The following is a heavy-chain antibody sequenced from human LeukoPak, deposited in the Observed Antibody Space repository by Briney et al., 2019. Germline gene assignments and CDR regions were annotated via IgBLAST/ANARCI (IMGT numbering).Heavy chain of an antibody. V-gene: IGHV3-33*01. Sequence: GGSLRLSCAASGFTFTSFGMHWVRQAPGKGLEWVAVIWYDGGNKYYADSVKGRFTISRDNSKNTLYLQMNSLRAEDTAVYYCARVLAVAGPFDYWGQGTLVTDSS. J-gene: IGHJ4*02. CDR3: ARVLAVAGPFDY. CDR2: IWYDGGNK. D-gene: IGHD6-19*01. CDR1: GFTFTSFG.